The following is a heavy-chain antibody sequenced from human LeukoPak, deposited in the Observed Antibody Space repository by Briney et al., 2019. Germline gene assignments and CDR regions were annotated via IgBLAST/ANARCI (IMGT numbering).Heavy chain of an antibody. V-gene: IGHV4-4*09. D-gene: IGHD6-13*01. J-gene: IGHJ5*02. CDR1: GGSIINYY. CDR2: IHSSGST. CDR3: AKHASIAGAGGWLDP. Sequence: SETLSLTCTVSGGSIINYYRSWIRQPPGKGLEWIGYIHSSGSTNYDPFLKSRVTMSVDTSKNQFSLKLSSVTAADTAVYYCAKHASIAGAGGWLDPWGLGTPVTVSS.